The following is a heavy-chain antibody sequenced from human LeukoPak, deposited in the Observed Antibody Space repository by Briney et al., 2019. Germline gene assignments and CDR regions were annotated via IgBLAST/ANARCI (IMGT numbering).Heavy chain of an antibody. D-gene: IGHD6-13*01. Sequence: SVKVSCKASGGTFSSYAITWVRQAPGQGLEWMGRIIPIFGTANYAQKFQGRVTITTDESPSTAYMELSTLRSDDTAVYYCARERPPGDSSNWFLEGYFDIWGQGTLVTVSS. V-gene: IGHV1-69*05. CDR2: IIPIFGTA. CDR3: ARERPPGDSSNWFLEGYFDI. CDR1: GGTFSSYA. J-gene: IGHJ4*02.